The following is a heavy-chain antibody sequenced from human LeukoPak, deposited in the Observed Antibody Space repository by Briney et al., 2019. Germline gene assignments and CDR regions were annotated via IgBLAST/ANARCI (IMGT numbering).Heavy chain of an antibody. CDR2: ISDTGSTI. D-gene: IGHD6-6*01. J-gene: IGHJ4*02. CDR1: GFTLSSYS. V-gene: IGHV3-48*01. CDR3: ARDRRRGSSSYIFGY. Sequence: GGSLRLSCVASGFTLSSYSMNWVRQAPGKGLEWVSYISDTGSTIAYADSVKGRFTISRDNSKNTLYLQMNSLRAEDTAVYYCARDRRRGSSSYIFGYWGQGTLVTVSS.